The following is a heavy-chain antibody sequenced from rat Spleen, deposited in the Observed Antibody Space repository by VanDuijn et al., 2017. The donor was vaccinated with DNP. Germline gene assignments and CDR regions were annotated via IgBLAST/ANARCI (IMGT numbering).Heavy chain of an antibody. J-gene: IGHJ2*01. CDR2: ISNGGST. CDR3: TRGRYAVDY. V-gene: IGHV2S12*01. Sequence: QVQLKESGPGLVQPSQTLSLTCTVSGFSLTTYGVTWVRQPPGKGLEWIGAISNGGSTYYESSLKSRLSISRDTSKSQVFLKMNSLQTEDTAIYFCTRGRYAVDYWGQGVMVTVSS. D-gene: IGHD1-5*01. CDR1: GFSLTTYG.